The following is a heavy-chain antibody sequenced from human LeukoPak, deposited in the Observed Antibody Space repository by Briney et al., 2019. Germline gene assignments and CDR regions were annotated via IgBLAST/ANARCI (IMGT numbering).Heavy chain of an antibody. D-gene: IGHD5-12*01. CDR1: GGSISSGGYY. V-gene: IGHV4-31*03. J-gene: IGHJ4*02. CDR2: IYYSGST. CDR3: ASTSRGGGYDFVY. Sequence: SETLSLTCTVSGGSISSGGYYWSWIRQHPGKGLEWIGYIYYSGSTYYNPSLKSRVTISVDTSKNLFSLKLSSVTAADTAVYYCASTSRGGGYDFVYWGQGTLVTVSS.